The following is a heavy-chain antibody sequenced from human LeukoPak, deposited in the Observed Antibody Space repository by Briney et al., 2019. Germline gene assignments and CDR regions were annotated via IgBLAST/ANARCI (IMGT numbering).Heavy chain of an antibody. Sequence: SETLSLTCTVSGGSISSYYWSWLRQPPGKGLEWIGYIYYSGSTNYNPSLKSRVTISVDTSKNQFSLKLSSVTAADTAVYYCARLEYSGYDSSPFDYWGQGTLVTVSS. CDR1: GGSISSYY. CDR3: ARLEYSGYDSSPFDY. J-gene: IGHJ4*02. D-gene: IGHD5-12*01. V-gene: IGHV4-59*08. CDR2: IYYSGST.